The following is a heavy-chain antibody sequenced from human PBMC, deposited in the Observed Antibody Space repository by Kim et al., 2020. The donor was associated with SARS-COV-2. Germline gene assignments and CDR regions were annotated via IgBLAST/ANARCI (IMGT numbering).Heavy chain of an antibody. CDR2: ISSSSYYI. Sequence: GGSLRLSCAASGFTFSNYGMSWVRQAPGKGLEWVSSISSSSYYISYADSVKGRFTISRDNAKNSLYLQMNSLRADDTAVYYCAQRGYSYGPFDYWCQGTLVTVSS. CDR1: GFTFSNYG. J-gene: IGHJ4*02. V-gene: IGHV3-21*01. CDR3: AQRGYSYGPFDY. D-gene: IGHD5-18*01.